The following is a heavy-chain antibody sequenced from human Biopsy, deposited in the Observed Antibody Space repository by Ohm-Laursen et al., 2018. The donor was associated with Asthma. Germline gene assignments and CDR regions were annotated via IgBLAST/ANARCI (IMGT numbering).Heavy chain of an antibody. CDR3: ARGYSTSWFFGY. V-gene: IGHV3-11*01. J-gene: IGHJ4*02. Sequence: SLRLSCTASGFSFIDYYMMWIRQAPGKGLEWVEYISSRGSNLYYADSVKGRFTISRDNPKKSVYLQLDSLRVEDTAVYYCARGYSTSWFFGYWGQGTVVTVSS. CDR1: GFSFIDYY. D-gene: IGHD6-13*01. CDR2: ISSRGSNL.